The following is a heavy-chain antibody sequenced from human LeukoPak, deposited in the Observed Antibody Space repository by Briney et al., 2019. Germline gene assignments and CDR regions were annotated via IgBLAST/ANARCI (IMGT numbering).Heavy chain of an antibody. CDR3: ARDSIAAAGIPDYYYGMDV. V-gene: IGHV4-4*02. CDR2: IYHSGST. J-gene: IGHJ6*02. Sequence: PSETLSLTCAVSGGSISSGNWWSWVRQPPGKGLEWIGEIYHSGSTNYNPSLKSRVTISVDKSKNQFSLKLSSVTAADTAVYYCARDSIAAAGIPDYYYGMDVWGQGTTVIVSS. D-gene: IGHD6-13*01. CDR1: GGSISSGNW.